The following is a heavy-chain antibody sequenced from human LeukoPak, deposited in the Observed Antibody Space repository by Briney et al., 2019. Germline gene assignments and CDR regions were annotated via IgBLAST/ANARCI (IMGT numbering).Heavy chain of an antibody. CDR1: GFTFSSYG. V-gene: IGHV3-30*02. CDR2: IWYGGSNK. J-gene: IGHJ4*02. Sequence: PGGSLRLSCAAAGFTFSSYGMHWVRQAPGKGLEWVAVIWYGGSNKYYADSVKGRFTISRDNSKNTLYLQMNSLRAEDTAVYYCAEDGPIYYDIGEGFDYWGQGTLVTVSS. D-gene: IGHD3-22*01. CDR3: AEDGPIYYDIGEGFDY.